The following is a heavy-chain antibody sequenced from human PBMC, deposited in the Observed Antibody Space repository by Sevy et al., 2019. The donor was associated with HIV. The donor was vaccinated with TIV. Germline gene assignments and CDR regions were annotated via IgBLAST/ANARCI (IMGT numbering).Heavy chain of an antibody. CDR1: GYTFTSYD. D-gene: IGHD3-3*01. CDR3: ARESRYYDFWSGYYSHYGMDV. Sequence: ASVKVSCKASGYTFTSYDINWVRQATGQGLEWMGWMNPNSGNTGYAQKFQGRVTMTRNTSISTAYMELSSLRSEDAAVYYCARESRYYDFWSGYYSHYGMDVWGQGTTVTVSS. CDR2: MNPNSGNT. V-gene: IGHV1-8*01. J-gene: IGHJ6*02.